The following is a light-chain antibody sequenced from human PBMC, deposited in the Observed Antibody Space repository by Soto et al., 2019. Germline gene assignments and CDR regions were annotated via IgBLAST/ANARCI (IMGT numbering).Light chain of an antibody. CDR3: LFFYGHGVV. J-gene: IGLJ2*01. V-gene: IGLV7-43*01. CDR2: STT. CDR1: TGAVTSGYY. Sequence: QTVVTQEPSLTVSPGGTVTLTCASSTGAVTSGYYPNWFQQRPGQPPRALIYSTTYKHAWTPARFSGALLGGKAALTLSGAQPEDEADYYCLFFYGHGVVFVGGTKLTVL.